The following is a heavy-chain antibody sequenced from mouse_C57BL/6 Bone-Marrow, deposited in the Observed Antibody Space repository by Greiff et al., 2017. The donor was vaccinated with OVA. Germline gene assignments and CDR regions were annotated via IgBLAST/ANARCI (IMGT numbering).Heavy chain of an antibody. V-gene: IGHV5-6*01. CDR1: GFTFSSYG. J-gene: IGHJ1*03. CDR3: ARTGTHYWYFDV. CDR2: ISSGGSYT. Sequence: EVQLVESGGDLVKPGGSLKLSCAASGFTFSSYGMSWVRQTPDKRLEWVATISSGGSYTYYPDSVKGRFTISRDNAKNTLYLQMSSLKSEDTAMYYCARTGTHYWYFDVWGTGTTVTVSS. D-gene: IGHD4-1*01.